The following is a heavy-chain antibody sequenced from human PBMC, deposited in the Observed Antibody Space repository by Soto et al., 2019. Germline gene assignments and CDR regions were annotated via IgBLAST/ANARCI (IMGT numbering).Heavy chain of an antibody. Sequence: QVQLQESGPGLVKPSETLSLTCTVSGGSISSYYWSWIRQPPGKGLEWIGYIYYSGSTNYNPSLKSRVTISVDTSKSQCSLRLSSVTAADTAVYYCARRYGDCFDYWGQGTLVTVSS. CDR3: ARRYGDCFDY. D-gene: IGHD4-17*01. V-gene: IGHV4-59*08. CDR2: IYYSGST. CDR1: GGSISSYY. J-gene: IGHJ4*02.